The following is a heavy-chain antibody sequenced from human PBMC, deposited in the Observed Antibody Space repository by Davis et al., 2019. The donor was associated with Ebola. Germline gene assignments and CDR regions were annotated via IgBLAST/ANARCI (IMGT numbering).Heavy chain of an antibody. V-gene: IGHV3-23*01. Sequence: GESLMTPCTDSVIPFSTYAMTWVRQAPGKGLEWVSAIRGTGGSTYYADSVKGRFTISRDNSKTTLYLQMNSLRAEATAVYYGAKSGLSFGVVKYHYGMDVWGKGTTVTVSS. CDR3: AKSGLSFGVVKYHYGMDV. J-gene: IGHJ6*04. D-gene: IGHD3-3*01. CDR1: VIPFSTYA. CDR2: IRGTGGST.